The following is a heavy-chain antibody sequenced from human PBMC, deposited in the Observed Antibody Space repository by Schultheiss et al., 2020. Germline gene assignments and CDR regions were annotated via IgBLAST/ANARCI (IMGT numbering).Heavy chain of an antibody. CDR1: GGSISSYY. V-gene: IGHV4-4*07. Sequence: SETLSLTCTVSGGSISSYYWSWIRQPPGKGLEWIGSIYTSGSTNYNPSLKSRVTMSVDTSKNQFSLKLSSVTAADTAVYYCARGPQIAAPFDPWGQGTLGTVSS. CDR2: IYTSGST. J-gene: IGHJ5*02. D-gene: IGHD2-15*01. CDR3: ARGPQIAAPFDP.